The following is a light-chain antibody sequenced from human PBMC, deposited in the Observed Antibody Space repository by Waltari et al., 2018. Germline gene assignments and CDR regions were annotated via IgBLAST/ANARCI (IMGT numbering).Light chain of an antibody. CDR1: TSGVGKYNL. V-gene: IGLV2-23*02. CDR2: DVN. CDR3: CSYAGSAISV. J-gene: IGLJ3*02. Sequence: QSALTQTAAVSGSPGQSITISCTGTTSGVGKYNLVSWYQQHPGKAPTLIIYDVNKRPSGVSNRFSGSKSGNTASLTISGLQAADEAEYYCCSYAGSAISVFGGGTKLTVL.